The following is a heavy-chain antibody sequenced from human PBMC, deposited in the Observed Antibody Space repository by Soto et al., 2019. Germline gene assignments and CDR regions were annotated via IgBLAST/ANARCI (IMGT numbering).Heavy chain of an antibody. CDR3: ARETGLSSSGCSYDFDC. V-gene: IGHV3-48*02. J-gene: IGHJ4*02. CDR2: ISGSGDTI. D-gene: IGHD6-19*01. CDR1: GFTLSSYS. Sequence: EVQLVASGGGMVQPGGSLRVSCAASGFTLSSYSMHCVRQAPGKGLEWVSYISGSGDTIYYAESVKGRFTISRDNAKNSLSVQMNSLRDEDTAGYFCARETGLSSSGCSYDFDCWGQGTRVTVS.